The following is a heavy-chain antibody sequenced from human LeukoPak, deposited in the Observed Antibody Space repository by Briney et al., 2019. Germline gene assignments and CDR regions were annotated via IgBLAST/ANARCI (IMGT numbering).Heavy chain of an antibody. V-gene: IGHV4-59*01. J-gene: IGHJ6*02. Sequence: PSETLSLTCTVSGGSISSYYWSWIWQPPGKGLEWIGYIYYSGSTNYNPSLKSRVTISVDTSKNQFSLKLSSVTAADTAVYYCARDQRSYSNYARYGMDVWGQGTTVTVSS. CDR3: ARDQRSYSNYARYGMDV. CDR2: IYYSGST. CDR1: GGSISSYY. D-gene: IGHD4-11*01.